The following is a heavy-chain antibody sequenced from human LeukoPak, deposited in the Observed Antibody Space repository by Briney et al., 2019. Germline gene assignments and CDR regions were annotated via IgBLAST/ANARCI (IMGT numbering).Heavy chain of an antibody. D-gene: IGHD4-17*01. Sequence: GGTLRLSCAASGFTFSSYGMSWVRQAPGKGLEWVSAISGSGGSTYYADSVKGRFTISRDNSKNTLYLQMSSLKASDTAMYYCARRNDYGDYSVWGQGTLDTVSS. V-gene: IGHV3-23*01. CDR1: GFTFSSYG. CDR3: ARRNDYGDYSV. CDR2: ISGSGGST. J-gene: IGHJ4*02.